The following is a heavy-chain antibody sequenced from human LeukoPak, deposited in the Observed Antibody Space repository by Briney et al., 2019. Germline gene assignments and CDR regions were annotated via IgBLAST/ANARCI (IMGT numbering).Heavy chain of an antibody. CDR1: GFTFSSYW. Sequence: GGSLRLSCAASGFTFSSYWMHWVRQAPGKGLEWVAVIWYDGSNKYYADSVKGRFTISRDNSKNTLYLQMNSLRAEDTAVYYCARRGYSYANRGYYFDYWGQGTLVTVSS. J-gene: IGHJ4*02. V-gene: IGHV3-33*08. CDR3: ARRGYSYANRGYYFDY. D-gene: IGHD5-18*01. CDR2: IWYDGSNK.